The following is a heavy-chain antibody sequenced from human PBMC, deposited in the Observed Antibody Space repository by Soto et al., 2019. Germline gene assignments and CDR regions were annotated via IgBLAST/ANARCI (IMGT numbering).Heavy chain of an antibody. V-gene: IGHV3-21*01. D-gene: IGHD2-15*01. CDR1: GFTFGSYT. CDR2: ITSSGSSI. CDR3: ARDGSEGSGEIGYYYYMDV. Sequence: EVQLVESGGGLVQPGGSLRLSCTTSGFTFGSYTMNWVRQAPGKGLEWVSSITSSGSSIYYGDSVRGRFTISRDNANGKNSLYLQMNSLRVEDTAVYYCARDGSEGSGEIGYYYYMDVWGTGTTVTVSS. J-gene: IGHJ6*03.